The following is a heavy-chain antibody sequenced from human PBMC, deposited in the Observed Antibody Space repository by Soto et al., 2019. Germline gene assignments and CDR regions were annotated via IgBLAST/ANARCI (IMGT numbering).Heavy chain of an antibody. Sequence: PSEPLSLTCTVSGGSISSYYWSWIRQPPGKGLEWIGYIYYSGSTNYNPSLKSRATISVDTSKSQFSLKLSSVTAADTAVYYCARERVREDSIDYHLYYFDYWGQGT. V-gene: IGHV4-59*01. CDR2: IYYSGST. CDR1: GGSISSYY. J-gene: IGHJ4*02. D-gene: IGHD3-22*01. CDR3: ARERVREDSIDYHLYYFDY.